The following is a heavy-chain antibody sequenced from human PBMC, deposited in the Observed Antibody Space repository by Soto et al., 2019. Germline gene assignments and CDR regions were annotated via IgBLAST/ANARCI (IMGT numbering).Heavy chain of an antibody. J-gene: IGHJ4*02. Sequence: QVQLVQSGAEVRKPGSSVQVSCKASGVTFYTSTFSWVRQTPGQGLEWMGSITPNYPTTNYAEKFQGRLTVTADGSTHTAYMDLNSLTSEATAVYYCARIPRYSFPTSNDLDSWGQGTLVTVSP. CDR1: GVTFYTST. D-gene: IGHD1-1*01. CDR3: ARIPRYSFPTSNDLDS. CDR2: ITPNYPTT. V-gene: IGHV1-69*15.